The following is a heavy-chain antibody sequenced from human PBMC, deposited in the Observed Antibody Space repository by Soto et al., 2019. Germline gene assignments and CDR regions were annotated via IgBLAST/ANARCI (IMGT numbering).Heavy chain of an antibody. V-gene: IGHV1-2*02. J-gene: IGHJ4*02. Sequence: ASVKVSCKPSGYSFSAHYIFWVRQAPGQGLEWMGWMHPSSGGTNFAQEFEGRVTLTRDTSLSTAYMELSGLKSNDTAVYYCARDAPTGYLAYRAQGTLVPVSS. CDR3: ARDAPTGYLAY. CDR1: GYSFSAHY. D-gene: IGHD4-4*01. CDR2: MHPSSGGT.